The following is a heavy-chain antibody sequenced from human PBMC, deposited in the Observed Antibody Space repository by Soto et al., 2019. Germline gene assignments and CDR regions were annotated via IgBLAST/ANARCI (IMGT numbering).Heavy chain of an antibody. D-gene: IGHD3-10*02. CDR1: GYTFTSYG. CDR3: AKDVGFQQHLFVFGL. Sequence: SVKVSCKASGYTFTSYGISWVRQAPGQGLEWMGWIIPIFRSSNFAQKFQGRLTIFADASAGTAYMELSSLRSDDTAIYYCAKDVGFQQHLFVFGLWGQGTLVTVSS. CDR2: IIPIFRSS. V-gene: IGHV1-69*13. J-gene: IGHJ4*02.